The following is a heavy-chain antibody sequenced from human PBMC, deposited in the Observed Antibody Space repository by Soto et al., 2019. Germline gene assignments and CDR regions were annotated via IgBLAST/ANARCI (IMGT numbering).Heavy chain of an antibody. V-gene: IGHV3-23*01. Sequence: LXLSCAACGFTFSRYAMSWGRQAPGKGLEWVSAISGSGGSTYYADSVKGRFTIPRDNSKNTLYLQMNSLRAEDTAVYYCAKTYRITIFGVVHHWFDPWGQGTLVTVSS. J-gene: IGHJ5*02. D-gene: IGHD3-3*01. CDR3: AKTYRITIFGVVHHWFDP. CDR1: GFTFSRYA. CDR2: ISGSGGST.